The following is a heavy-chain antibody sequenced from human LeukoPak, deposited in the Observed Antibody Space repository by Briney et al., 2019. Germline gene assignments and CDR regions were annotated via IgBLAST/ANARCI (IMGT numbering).Heavy chain of an antibody. CDR3: ARVSVGATDLFDY. CDR1: GVSISSSHW. Sequence: SGTLSLTCSVSGVSISSSHWWSWVRQPPGKGLEWIGEIYHSGSTNYNPSLKSRVTISVDKSKNQFSLKLSSVTAADTAVYYCARVSVGATDLFDYWGQGTLVTVSS. D-gene: IGHD1-26*01. V-gene: IGHV4-4*02. J-gene: IGHJ4*02. CDR2: IYHSGST.